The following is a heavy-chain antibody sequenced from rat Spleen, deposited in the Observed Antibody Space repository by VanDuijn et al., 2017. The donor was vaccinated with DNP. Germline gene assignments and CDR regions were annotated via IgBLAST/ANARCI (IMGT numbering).Heavy chain of an antibody. CDR2: ISYDGNGN. CDR3: TTDFERGY. D-gene: IGHD1-11*01. Sequence: EVQLVESGGGLVQPGRSLKVSCAASGFTFSDYNMAWVRQAPKKGLEWVAYISYDGNGNYNGDSVKGRFTISRDNAKSTLYLQMNSLRSEDTATYYCTTDFERGYWGQGVMVTVSS. CDR1: GFTFSDYN. J-gene: IGHJ2*01. V-gene: IGHV5S10*01.